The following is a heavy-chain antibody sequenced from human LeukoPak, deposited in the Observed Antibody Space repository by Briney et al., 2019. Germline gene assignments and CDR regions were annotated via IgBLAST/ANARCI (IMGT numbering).Heavy chain of an antibody. CDR3: ARDRGGYTYSHDY. D-gene: IGHD5-18*01. Sequence: SETLSLTCAVSGGSISSNNWWIWVRQSPEKGLEWIGEIYHDGSTNYNPSLKSRVTMSMDKSKNQLSLKLNFVTAADTAVYYCARDRGGYTYSHDYWGQGTLVTVSS. J-gene: IGHJ4*02. V-gene: IGHV4-4*02. CDR2: IYHDGST. CDR1: GGSISSNNW.